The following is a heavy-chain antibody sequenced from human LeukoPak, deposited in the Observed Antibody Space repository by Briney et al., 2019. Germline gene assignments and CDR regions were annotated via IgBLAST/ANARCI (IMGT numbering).Heavy chain of an antibody. CDR3: ARGYDFRTGYHHPNWFDP. J-gene: IGHJ5*02. Sequence: GASVKVSCKTSGYTFTFYYMHWVRQAPGQGLEWMGWINPNTGGTKYVQKFEGRVTMTRDTSVSTAYMELSSLRSDDTAVYYCARGYDFRTGYHHPNWFDPWGQGTLVTVSS. D-gene: IGHD3-3*01. CDR2: INPNTGGT. CDR1: GYTFTFYY. V-gene: IGHV1-2*02.